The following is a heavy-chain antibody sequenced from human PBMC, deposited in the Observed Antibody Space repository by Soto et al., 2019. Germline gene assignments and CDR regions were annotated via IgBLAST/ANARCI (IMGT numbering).Heavy chain of an antibody. V-gene: IGHV1-69*13. CDR2: IIPVFGRP. CDR1: GGIFSSCG. J-gene: IGHJ1*01. CDR3: AREGSGYNL. D-gene: IGHD5-12*01. Sequence: SVKVSCKASGGIFSSCGISWVRQAPGQGLEWMGGIIPVFGRPNYAQRFRGRLTITADESTNTVYLELIDLRSEDTAVYYCAREGSGYNLWGQGTQVTVSS.